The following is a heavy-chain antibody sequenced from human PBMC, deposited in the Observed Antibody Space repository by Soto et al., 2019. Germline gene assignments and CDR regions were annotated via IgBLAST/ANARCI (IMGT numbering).Heavy chain of an antibody. CDR3: AIRNCCSSSWLRFDP. V-gene: IGHV4-39*01. CDR1: GGSISSSSYY. CDR2: IYYSGST. Sequence: QLQLQESGPGLVKPSETLSLTCTVSGGSISSSSYYWGWIRQPPGKGLEWIGSIYYSGSTYYNPSLKSRVTISVDTSKNQVSLKLSSVTAADTAVYYCAIRNCCSSSWLRFDPWGQGTLVTVSS. J-gene: IGHJ5*02. D-gene: IGHD6-6*01.